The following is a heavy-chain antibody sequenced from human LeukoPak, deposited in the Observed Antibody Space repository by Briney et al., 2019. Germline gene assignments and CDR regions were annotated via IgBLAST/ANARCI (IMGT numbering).Heavy chain of an antibody. J-gene: IGHJ6*02. CDR1: GGSFSGYY. Sequence: PSETLSLTCAVYGGSFSGYYWSWIRQPPGKGLEWIGEINHSGSTNYNPSLKSRVTISVDTSKNQFSLKLSSVTAADTAVYYCARAFGSRRLSGMDVWGQGTTVTVSS. V-gene: IGHV4-34*01. D-gene: IGHD2/OR15-2a*01. CDR2: INHSGST. CDR3: ARAFGSRRLSGMDV.